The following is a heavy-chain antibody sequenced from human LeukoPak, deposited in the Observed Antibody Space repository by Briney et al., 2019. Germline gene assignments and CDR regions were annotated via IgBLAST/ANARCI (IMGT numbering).Heavy chain of an antibody. Sequence: GGSLRLSCAASGFTFSRFAMHWVRQAPGKGLEWVAFITYDGSTVYYAQSLEGRFTISRDNSENTLYLQMNSLRTEDTAVYYCARDKVLAAELEYWGQGTLVTVSS. CDR2: ITYDGSTV. CDR3: ARDKVLAAELEY. V-gene: IGHV3-30*04. D-gene: IGHD6-25*01. CDR1: GFTFSRFA. J-gene: IGHJ4*02.